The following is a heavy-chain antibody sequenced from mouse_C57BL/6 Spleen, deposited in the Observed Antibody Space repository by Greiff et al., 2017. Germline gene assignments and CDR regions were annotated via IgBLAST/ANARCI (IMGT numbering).Heavy chain of an antibody. J-gene: IGHJ4*01. CDR3: ARDYDYGEGAMDY. D-gene: IGHD2-4*01. V-gene: IGHV3-6*01. Sequence: EVKLEESGPGLVKPSQSLSLTCSVTGYSITSGYYWNWIRQFPGNKLEWMGYISYDGSNNYHPSLKNRISITRDTSKNQFFLKLNSVTTEDTATYYCARDYDYGEGAMDYWGQGTSVTVSS. CDR1: GYSITSGYY. CDR2: ISYDGSN.